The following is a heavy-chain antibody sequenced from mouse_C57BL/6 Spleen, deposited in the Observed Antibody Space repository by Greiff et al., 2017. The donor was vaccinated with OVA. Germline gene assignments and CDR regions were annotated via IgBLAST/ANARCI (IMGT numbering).Heavy chain of an antibody. Sequence: QVQLKQSGPELVKPGASVKISCKASGYAFSSSWMNWVKQRPGKGLEWIGRIYPGDGDTNYNGKFKGKATLTADKSSSTAYMQLSGLTSEDSAVYFCERKGWFSMDYWGQGTSVTVSS. CDR3: ERKGWFSMDY. V-gene: IGHV1-82*01. CDR1: GYAFSSSW. CDR2: IYPGDGDT. J-gene: IGHJ4*01. D-gene: IGHD2-3*01.